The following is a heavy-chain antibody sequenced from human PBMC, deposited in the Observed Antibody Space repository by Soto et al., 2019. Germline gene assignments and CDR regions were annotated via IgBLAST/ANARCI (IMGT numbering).Heavy chain of an antibody. J-gene: IGHJ4*02. CDR1: GYTFTNFG. CDR2: ISAYNGNT. V-gene: IGHV1-18*01. Sequence: QVQLVQSGAEVKKPGASVKVSCKASGYTFTNFGISWVRQAPGQGLEWMGWISAYNGNTNYAQKFQGRVTMTTDTYKSTAYLEVKSLRLDATAVSYCARRGTPIDYWGQGTLVTVSS. CDR3: ARRGTPIDY. D-gene: IGHD3-16*01.